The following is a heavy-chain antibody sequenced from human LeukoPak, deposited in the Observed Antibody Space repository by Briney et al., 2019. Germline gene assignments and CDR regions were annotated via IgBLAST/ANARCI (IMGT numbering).Heavy chain of an antibody. J-gene: IGHJ4*02. D-gene: IGHD5-18*01. V-gene: IGHV5-51*01. CDR2: IYPGDSDT. Sequence: GESLKISCKGSRDSFTNYWIGWVRQMPGKGLEWMGIIYPGDSDTRYSPSFQGQVTISADKSISTAYLQWSSLKASDTAMYYCAAYGRERVDTAMVYWGQGTLVTVSS. CDR1: RDSFTNYW. CDR3: AAYGRERVDTAMVY.